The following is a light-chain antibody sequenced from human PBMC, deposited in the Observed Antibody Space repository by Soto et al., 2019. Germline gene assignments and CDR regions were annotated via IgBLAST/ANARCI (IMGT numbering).Light chain of an antibody. V-gene: IGLV2-14*01. CDR1: SSEVGGYNY. J-gene: IGLJ2*01. CDR3: SSYSRSSTRV. Sequence: QSALTQPASVSGSPGQSITISCTGTSSEVGGYNYVSWYQQHPGKAPKPMIYDVSNRPSGVSNRFSGSKSGNTDSLTISGLKAEYEADYYCSSYSRSSTRVFGGGTKLTVL. CDR2: DVS.